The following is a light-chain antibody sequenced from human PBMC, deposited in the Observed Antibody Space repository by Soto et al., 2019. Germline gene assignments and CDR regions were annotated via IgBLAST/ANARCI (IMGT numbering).Light chain of an antibody. CDR3: QYYDSSLSGFVV. Sequence: QLVLTQPPSVSGAPGQRVTISCTGSSSNIGAGYDVHWYQQLPGTAPKLLIYGNSNRPSGVPDRFSGSKSGTSASLAITGLQAEDEADYYCQYYDSSLSGFVVYGGGTKLTVL. CDR2: GNS. CDR1: SSNIGAGYD. V-gene: IGLV1-40*01. J-gene: IGLJ2*01.